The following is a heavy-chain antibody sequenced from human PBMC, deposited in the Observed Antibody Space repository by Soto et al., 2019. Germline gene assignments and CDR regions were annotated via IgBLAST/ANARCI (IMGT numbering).Heavy chain of an antibody. Sequence: ASVKVSCKTSGYTFTSYGISWVRQAPGQGLEWMGCISAYNGNTNYAQNLQGRVTMTTDTSTSTAYMELRSLRSDDTAVYYCARVPQYYDFWRAPPGQLDYWGQGTLVPVSS. CDR2: ISAYNGNT. CDR1: GYTFTSYG. J-gene: IGHJ4*02. V-gene: IGHV1-18*04. D-gene: IGHD3-3*01. CDR3: ARVPQYYDFWRAPPGQLDY.